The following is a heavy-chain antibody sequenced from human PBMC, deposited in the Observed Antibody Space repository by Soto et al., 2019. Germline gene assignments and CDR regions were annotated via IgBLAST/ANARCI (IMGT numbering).Heavy chain of an antibody. J-gene: IGHJ6*02. CDR3: ASLVDFLRAAAAGSTYDGMDV. D-gene: IGHD6-13*01. CDR2: IKQDGSEK. CDR1: GFTFSSYW. Sequence: PGGSLRLSCAASGFTFSSYWMSWVRQAPGKGLEWVANIKQDGSEKYYVDSVKGRFTISRDNAKNSLYLQMNSLRAEDTAVYYCASLVDFLRAAAAGSTYDGMDVWGQGTTVTVSS. V-gene: IGHV3-7*05.